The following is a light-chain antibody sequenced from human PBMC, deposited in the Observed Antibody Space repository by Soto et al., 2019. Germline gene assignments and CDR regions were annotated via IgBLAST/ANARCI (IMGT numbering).Light chain of an antibody. Sequence: QSVLTQSSSASASLGSSVKLTCTLSSGHSSYIIAWHQQQPGKAPRYLMKLEGSGTYNKGSGIPDRFSGSSSGADRYLIISDLQFEDEADYYCETWDSLVVFGGGTKVTVL. CDR1: SGHSSYI. CDR3: ETWDSLVV. CDR2: LEGSGTY. J-gene: IGLJ2*01. V-gene: IGLV4-60*02.